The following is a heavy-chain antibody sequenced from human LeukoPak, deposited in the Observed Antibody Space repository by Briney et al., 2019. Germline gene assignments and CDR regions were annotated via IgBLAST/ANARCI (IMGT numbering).Heavy chain of an antibody. CDR1: GFTFSSYA. V-gene: IGHV3-30*04. D-gene: IGHD3-10*01. CDR2: ISYDGSNK. CDR3: AGSTMVRGVIFDY. Sequence: QPGRSLRLSCAASGFTFSSYAMHWARQAPGKGLEWVAVISYDGSNKYYADSVKGRFTISRDNSKNTLYLQMNSLRAEDTAVYYCAGSTMVRGVIFDYWGQGTLVTVSS. J-gene: IGHJ4*02.